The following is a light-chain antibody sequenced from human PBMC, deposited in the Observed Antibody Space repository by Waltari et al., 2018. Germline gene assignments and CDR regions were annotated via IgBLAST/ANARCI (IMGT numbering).Light chain of an antibody. CDR1: QSVSKY. Sequence: EVVLTQSPGTLSLSPGERATLSCRASQSVSKYLAWYQQRPGQAPRLLIYAASTRATGVPDRLSGSGFGTDCSITISRLEPEDIAVYFCQTHERLPATFGQGTRVEIK. J-gene: IGKJ1*01. V-gene: IGKV3-20*01. CDR3: QTHERLPAT. CDR2: AAS.